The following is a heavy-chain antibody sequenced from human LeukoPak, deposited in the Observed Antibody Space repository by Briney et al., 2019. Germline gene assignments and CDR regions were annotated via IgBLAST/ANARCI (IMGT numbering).Heavy chain of an antibody. CDR2: IYYSGST. V-gene: IGHV4-59*08. J-gene: IGHJ6*02. D-gene: IGHD5-18*01. CDR3: ARHVRGYSSKFYYYYYGMDV. CDR1: GGSISSYY. Sequence: SETLSLTCTVSGGSISSYYWSWIRQPPGKGLEWIGYIYYSGSTNYNPYLKSRVTISVDTSKNQFSLKLSSVTAADTAVYYCARHVRGYSSKFYYYYYGMDVWGQGTTVTVSS.